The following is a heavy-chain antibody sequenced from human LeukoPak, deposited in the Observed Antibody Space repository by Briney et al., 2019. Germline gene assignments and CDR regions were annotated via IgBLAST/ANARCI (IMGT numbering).Heavy chain of an antibody. J-gene: IGHJ4*02. CDR1: GGSISSGGYS. CDR3: AREDWNYNFDY. D-gene: IGHD1-7*01. Sequence: SQTLSLTCTVSGGSISSGGYSWSWIRQPPGKGLESIGYIYYSGSTYYNPSLKSRVTISVDTSKNQFSLKLSSVTAADTAVYYCAREDWNYNFDYWGQGTLVTVSS. CDR2: IYYSGST. V-gene: IGHV4-30-4*07.